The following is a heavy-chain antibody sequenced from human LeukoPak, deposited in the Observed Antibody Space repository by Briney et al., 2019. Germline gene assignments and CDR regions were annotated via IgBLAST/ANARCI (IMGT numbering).Heavy chain of an antibody. D-gene: IGHD1-26*01. CDR3: ARLVGATTAPYVAFDI. J-gene: IGHJ3*02. CDR1: GYTFTSYY. Sequence: ASVKVSCKASGYTFTSYYMHWVRQAPAQGLEWMGIINPSGGSTSYAQKFQGRVTMTRDMSTSTVYMELSSLRSEDTDVYYCARLVGATTAPYVAFDIWGQGTMLTVSS. V-gene: IGHV1-46*01. CDR2: INPSGGST.